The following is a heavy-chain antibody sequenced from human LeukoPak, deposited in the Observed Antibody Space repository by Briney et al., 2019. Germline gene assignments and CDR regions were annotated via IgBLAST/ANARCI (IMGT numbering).Heavy chain of an antibody. J-gene: IGHJ3*02. CDR2: IYHSGXT. CDR3: ARYCSSTSCYDDAFDI. CDR1: GGSISSGGYS. Sequence: PSETLSLTCAVSGGSISSGGYSWSWIRQPPGKXXXXXXXIYHSGXTYYXXSLXXXVTISVDRSKNQFSLKLSSVTAADTAVYXXARYCSSTSCYDDAFDIWGQGTMVTVSS. D-gene: IGHD2-2*01. V-gene: IGHV4-30-2*01.